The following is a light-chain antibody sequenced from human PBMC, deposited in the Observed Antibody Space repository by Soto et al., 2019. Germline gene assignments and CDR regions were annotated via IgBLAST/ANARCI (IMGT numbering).Light chain of an antibody. CDR3: QQSYSTPRT. V-gene: IGKV1-39*01. Sequence: DIQMTQSPSSRSASVGDRVTITCRSSQSISSYLNWYQQKPGKAPKLLIYAAASLQSGVPSRFSGSGSGTDFALTISSLQPEDFATYYCQQSYSTPRTFGQGTKVHIK. J-gene: IGKJ1*01. CDR2: AAA. CDR1: QSISSY.